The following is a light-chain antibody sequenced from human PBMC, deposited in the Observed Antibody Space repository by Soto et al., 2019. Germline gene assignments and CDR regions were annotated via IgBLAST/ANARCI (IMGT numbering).Light chain of an antibody. V-gene: IGKV2-28*01. CDR3: MQALQTPT. Sequence: EIVMTQSPLSLPVTPGEPASISCRSSQSLLHSNGYNYLDWYLQKPGQSPQLLISLGSNRASGVPDRFSGSGSGTDFTLKISRVEAEDVGVYYCMQALQTPTFGGGTKVEIK. CDR2: LGS. CDR1: QSLLHSNGYNY. J-gene: IGKJ4*01.